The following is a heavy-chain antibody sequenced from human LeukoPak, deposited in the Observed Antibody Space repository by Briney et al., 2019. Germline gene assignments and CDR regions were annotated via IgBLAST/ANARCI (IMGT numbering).Heavy chain of an antibody. V-gene: IGHV3-30*02. CDR3: AKGREGWFGELLLDY. D-gene: IGHD3-10*01. J-gene: IGHJ4*02. CDR2: IRYDGSNK. CDR1: GFTFSSYG. Sequence: GGSLRLSCAASGFTFSSYGMHWVRQAPGKGLEWVAFIRYDGSNKYYADSVKGRLTISRDNSKNTLYLQMNSLRAEDTAVYYCAKGREGWFGELLLDYWGQGTLVTVSS.